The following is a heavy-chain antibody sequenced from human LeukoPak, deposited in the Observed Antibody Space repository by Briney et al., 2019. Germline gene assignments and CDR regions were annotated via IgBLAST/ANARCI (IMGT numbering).Heavy chain of an antibody. CDR1: GFTFDDYA. CDR2: SSWNSGSI. Sequence: SGRSLRLSCAASGFTFDDYAMHWVRQAPGKGLEWVSGSSWNSGSIGYADSVKGRFTISRDNAKNSLYLQMNSLRAEDMALYYCAKEGSSGWYDYWGQGTLVTVSS. J-gene: IGHJ4*02. CDR3: AKEGSSGWYDY. D-gene: IGHD6-19*01. V-gene: IGHV3-9*03.